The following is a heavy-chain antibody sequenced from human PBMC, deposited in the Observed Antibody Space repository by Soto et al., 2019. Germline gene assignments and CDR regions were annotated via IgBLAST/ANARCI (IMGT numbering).Heavy chain of an antibody. D-gene: IGHD1-26*01. V-gene: IGHV3-33*01. Sequence: GGSTRIARSACMLTFSNYGMPWVRQAPGKGLEWVAIIWHDGNNKYYADSVRGRFIISRDNSKNRLYLQMNSLRAEDTAVYYCASDLVGASDPYGLDVWRQGSPVTVS. J-gene: IGHJ6*02. CDR1: MLTFSNYG. CDR2: IWHDGNNK. CDR3: ASDLVGASDPYGLDV.